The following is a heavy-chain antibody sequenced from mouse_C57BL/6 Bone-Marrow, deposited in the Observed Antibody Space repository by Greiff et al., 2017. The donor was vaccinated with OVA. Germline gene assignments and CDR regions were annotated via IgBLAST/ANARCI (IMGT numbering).Heavy chain of an antibody. J-gene: IGHJ3*01. CDR3: ARPGTAWFAY. D-gene: IGHD4-1*01. CDR2: ISSGGSYT. Sequence: EVHLVESGGDLVKPGGSLKLSCAASGFTFSSYGMSWVRQTPDKRLEWVATISSGGSYTYYPDSVKGRFTISRDNAKNTLYLQMSSLKSEDTAMYYCARPGTAWFAYWGQGNLVTVSA. V-gene: IGHV5-6*01. CDR1: GFTFSSYG.